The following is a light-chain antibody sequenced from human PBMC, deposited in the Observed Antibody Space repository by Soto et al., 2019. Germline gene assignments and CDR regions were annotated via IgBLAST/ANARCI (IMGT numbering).Light chain of an antibody. CDR2: EID. J-gene: IGLJ2*01. CDR3: SAYRRGIIV. CDR1: SSDVGGYNY. Sequence: QSVLTQPPSASGSPGQSVAISCTGTSSDVGGYNYVSWYQQHPGKAPKLMIYEIDNRPSGVSDRFSGSKSGNTASLTISGLQAEDEAAYYCSAYRRGIIVFGGGTKVTVL. V-gene: IGLV2-14*01.